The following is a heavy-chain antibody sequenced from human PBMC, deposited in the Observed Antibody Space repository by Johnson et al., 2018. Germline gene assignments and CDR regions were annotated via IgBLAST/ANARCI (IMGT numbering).Heavy chain of an antibody. J-gene: IGHJ3*02. Sequence: VQLVQSGGGLVQPGGSLRLSCATSGFIFTTYSMNWVRQAPGKGLEWISYIGASGSAIYYADSVKGRFTISRDNAENSLSLQMHSLRDEDTALYYCARDRAPDPEVDAFEILGQGTMVMVSS. CDR3: ARDRAPDPEVDAFEI. D-gene: IGHD1-14*01. CDR1: GFIFTTYS. V-gene: IGHV3-48*02. CDR2: IGASGSAI.